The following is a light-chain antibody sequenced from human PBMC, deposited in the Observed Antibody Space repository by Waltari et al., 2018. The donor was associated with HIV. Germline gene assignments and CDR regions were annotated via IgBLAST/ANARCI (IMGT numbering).Light chain of an antibody. CDR2: QDS. V-gene: IGLV3-1*01. Sequence: SYELTQPPSVSVSPGQTASITCSGAKLGDKYACWYQQKTGQYPVLVIYQDSKRPSGIPERFSGSNSGNTATLTISGTQAMDEADYYCQAWDSSSVVFGGGTKLTVL. J-gene: IGLJ2*01. CDR3: QAWDSSSVV. CDR1: KLGDKY.